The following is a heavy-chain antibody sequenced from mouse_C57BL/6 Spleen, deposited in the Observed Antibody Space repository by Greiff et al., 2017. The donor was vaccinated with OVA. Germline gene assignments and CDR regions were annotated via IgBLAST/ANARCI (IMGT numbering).Heavy chain of an antibody. J-gene: IGHJ3*01. CDR3: ARFGGSSPFAY. D-gene: IGHD1-1*01. CDR1: GYTFTSYG. Sequence: LVESGAELARPGASVKLSCKASGYTFTSYGISWVKQRTGQGLEWIGEIYPRSGNTYYNEKFKGKATLTADKSSSTAYMELRSLTSEDSAVYVCARFGGSSPFAYWGQGTLVTVSA. V-gene: IGHV1-81*01. CDR2: IYPRSGNT.